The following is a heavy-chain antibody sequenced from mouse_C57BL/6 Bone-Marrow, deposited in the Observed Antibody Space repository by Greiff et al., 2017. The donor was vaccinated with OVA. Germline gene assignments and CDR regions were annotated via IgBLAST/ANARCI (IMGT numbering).Heavy chain of an antibody. CDR3: ARDYMDY. CDR2: INPGSGGT. V-gene: IGHV1-54*01. J-gene: IGHJ4*01. CDR1: GYAFTNYL. Sequence: VKLMESGAELVRPGTSVKVSCKASGYAFTNYLIEWVKQRPGQGLEWIGVINPGSGGTNYNEKFKGKATLTADKSSSTAYMQLSSLTSEDSAVYFCARDYMDYWGQGTSVTVSS. D-gene: IGHD2-4*01.